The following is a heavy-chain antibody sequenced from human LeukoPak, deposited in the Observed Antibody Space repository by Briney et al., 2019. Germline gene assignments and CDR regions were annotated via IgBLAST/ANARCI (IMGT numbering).Heavy chain of an antibody. Sequence: GGSLRLSCAASGFTFSTYAMSWVRQAPGKGLEWVSVISGSGGSPYYADSVKGRFTISRDNSKNTLYLQMNSLRAEDMGVYYCAKGGSVTAPDDAFDIWGQGTMVTVSS. CDR3: AKGGSVTAPDDAFDI. CDR2: ISGSGGSP. J-gene: IGHJ3*02. V-gene: IGHV3-23*01. CDR1: GFTFSTYA. D-gene: IGHD5/OR15-5a*01.